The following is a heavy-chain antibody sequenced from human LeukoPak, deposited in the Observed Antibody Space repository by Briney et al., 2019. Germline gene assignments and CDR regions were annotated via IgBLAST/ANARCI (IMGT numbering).Heavy chain of an antibody. CDR3: ARNRTVTDWFFDL. V-gene: IGHV4-39*01. Sequence: SETLSLTCTVSGGAISSSSHYWGWIRQPPGKGLEWIGSIYNSGSIVYNPSLKSRVAISVDTSRNQFSLKLHSVIASDTAVYYCARNRTVTDWFFDLWGRGTLVTVSS. J-gene: IGHJ2*01. CDR1: GGAISSSSHY. CDR2: IYNSGSI. D-gene: IGHD4-17*01.